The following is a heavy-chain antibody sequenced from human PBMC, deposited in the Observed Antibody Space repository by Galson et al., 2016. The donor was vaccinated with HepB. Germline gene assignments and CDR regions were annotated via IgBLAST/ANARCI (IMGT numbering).Heavy chain of an antibody. CDR3: AKDQDAGRLEASYGLDV. D-gene: IGHD3-10*01. J-gene: IGHJ6*02. V-gene: IGHV3-9*01. CDR2: ISWDSGRI. Sequence: SLRLSCAASGIRFGDYAMHWVRQSPGRGLEWVSGISWDSGRIAYADSVKGRFTISRDNARNSLYLQMNSLRTEDTALYYCAKDQDAGRLEASYGLDVWGQGTTVSVS. CDR1: GIRFGDYA.